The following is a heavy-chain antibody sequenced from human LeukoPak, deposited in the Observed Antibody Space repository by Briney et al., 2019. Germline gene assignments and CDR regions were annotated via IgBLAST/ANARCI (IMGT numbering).Heavy chain of an antibody. V-gene: IGHV1-24*01. J-gene: IGHJ3*02. CDR3: ATFFTTVDAFDI. D-gene: IGHD2/OR15-2a*01. CDR2: FDPEDGET. CDR1: GYTLTELS. Sequence: ASVKVSCKVSGYTLTELSMHWVRQAPGKGLEWMGGFDPEDGETIYAQKFQGRVTMTEDTSTDTAYMELSSLRSEDTAVYYCATFFTTVDAFDIWGQGTMVTVCS.